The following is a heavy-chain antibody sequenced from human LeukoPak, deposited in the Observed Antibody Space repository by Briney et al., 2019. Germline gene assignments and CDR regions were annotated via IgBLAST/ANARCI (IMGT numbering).Heavy chain of an antibody. D-gene: IGHD3-3*01. Sequence: ASVKVSCKASGHTFTDYYMYWVRQAPGQGLEWMGWISAYNGNTNYAQKFQGRVTMTRDMSTSTVYMELSSLRSEDTAVYYCARDRPSDYDFWSGVGFDPWGQGTLVTVSS. V-gene: IGHV1-2*02. CDR3: ARDRPSDYDFWSGVGFDP. CDR1: GHTFTDYY. J-gene: IGHJ5*02. CDR2: ISAYNGNT.